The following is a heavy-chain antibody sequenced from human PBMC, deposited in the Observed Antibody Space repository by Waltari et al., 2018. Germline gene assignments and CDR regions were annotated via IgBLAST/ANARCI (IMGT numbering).Heavy chain of an antibody. CDR3: ARDLPPDY. CDR1: GYSISSGYY. J-gene: IGHJ4*02. V-gene: IGHV4-38-2*02. CDR2: IYHSGST. Sequence: QVQLQESGPGLVKPSDTLSLTCAVSGYSISSGYYWGWIRQPPGKGLEWIGSIYHSGSTYYNPSLKSRVTISVDTSKNQFSLKLSSVTAADTAVYYCARDLPPDYWGQGTLVTVSS.